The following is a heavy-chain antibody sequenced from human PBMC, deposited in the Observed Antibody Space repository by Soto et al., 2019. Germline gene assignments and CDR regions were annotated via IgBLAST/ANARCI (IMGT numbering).Heavy chain of an antibody. CDR1: GFTFDDYA. CDR2: ISWNSGSI. Sequence: GGSLRLSCAASGFTFDDYAMHWVRQAPGKGLEWVSGISWNSGSIGYGDSVKGRFTISRDNAKNTLYLQMNSLRAEDTAVYYCAKGGWRYQRAYWGQGTLVTVSS. CDR3: AKGGWRYQRAY. J-gene: IGHJ4*02. D-gene: IGHD2-21*01. V-gene: IGHV3-9*01.